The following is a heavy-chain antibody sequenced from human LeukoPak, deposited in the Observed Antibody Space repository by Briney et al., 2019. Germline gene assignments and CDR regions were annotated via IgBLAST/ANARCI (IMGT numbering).Heavy chain of an antibody. V-gene: IGHV1-18*01. J-gene: IGHJ6*03. Sequence: ASVKVSYKPSGYIFTSYGISWVRQAPGHGLEGMGWISAYNGNTNYAQKLQGRVTMTTDTSTSTAYMELRSLRSDDTAVYCCARGPSQGIDYYYYMDVWGKGTTFTVSS. CDR1: GYIFTSYG. CDR2: ISAYNGNT. CDR3: ARGPSQGIDYYYYMDV.